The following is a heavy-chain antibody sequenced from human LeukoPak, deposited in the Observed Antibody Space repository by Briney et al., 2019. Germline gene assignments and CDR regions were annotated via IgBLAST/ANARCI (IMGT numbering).Heavy chain of an antibody. CDR3: AGAEGTPYYYYYMDV. J-gene: IGHJ6*03. CDR1: GGSISSHY. Sequence: SETLSLTCTVSGGSISSHYWSWIRQPPGKGLEWIGYIYYSGSTNYNPSLKSRVTISVDTSKNQFSLKLSSVTAADTAVYYCAGAEGTPYYYYYMDVWGKGTTVTVSS. V-gene: IGHV4-59*11. D-gene: IGHD1-7*01. CDR2: IYYSGST.